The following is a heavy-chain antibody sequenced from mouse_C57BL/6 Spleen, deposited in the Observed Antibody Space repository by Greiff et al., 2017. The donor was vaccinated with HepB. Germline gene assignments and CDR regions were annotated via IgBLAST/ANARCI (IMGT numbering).Heavy chain of an antibody. D-gene: IGHD4-1*01. CDR3: ASRGLTGTIY. J-gene: IGHJ2*01. V-gene: IGHV1-80*01. Sequence: QVQLKESGAELVKPGASVKISCKASGYAFSSYWMNWVKQRPGKGLEWIGQIYPGDGDTNYNGKFKGKATLTADKSSSTAYMQLSSLTSEDSAVYFCASRGLTGTIYWGKGTTLTVSS. CDR1: GYAFSSYW. CDR2: IYPGDGDT.